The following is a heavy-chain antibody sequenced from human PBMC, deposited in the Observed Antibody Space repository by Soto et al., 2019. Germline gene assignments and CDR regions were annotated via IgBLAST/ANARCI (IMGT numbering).Heavy chain of an antibody. CDR2: INADNGNT. CDR3: ARDPDSSGWYAEYFQH. CDR1: GYTFTSYA. J-gene: IGHJ1*01. Sequence: ASVKVSCKASGYTFTSYAMHWVRQAPGQRLEWMGWINADNGNTNYAQKLQGRVTMTTDTSTSTAYMELRSLRSDDTAVYYCARDPDSSGWYAEYFQHWGQGTLVTVSS. V-gene: IGHV1-18*01. D-gene: IGHD6-19*01.